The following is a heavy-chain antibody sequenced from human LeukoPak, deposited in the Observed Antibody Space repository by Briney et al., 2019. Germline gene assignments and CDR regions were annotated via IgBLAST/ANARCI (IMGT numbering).Heavy chain of an antibody. D-gene: IGHD5-18*01. Sequence: GGSLRLSCAASGFSFSSYSMNWVRHAPGKGLERVSSISSSSRYIYYADSVKGRFTISRDNAKNSLYLQMNSLRAEDTAVYYCARSEDTAMVFSYWGQGTLVTVSS. CDR2: ISSSSRYI. CDR3: ARSEDTAMVFSY. V-gene: IGHV3-21*01. CDR1: GFSFSSYS. J-gene: IGHJ4*02.